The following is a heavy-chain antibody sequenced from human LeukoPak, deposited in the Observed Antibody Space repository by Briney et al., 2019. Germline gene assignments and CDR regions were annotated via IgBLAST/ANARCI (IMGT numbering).Heavy chain of an antibody. CDR1: GGSITNYY. CDR2: ISSRGDT. D-gene: IGHD5-18*01. CDR3: ASRPGYSYGLDY. Sequence: SETLSLTCIVSGGSITNYYWSWIRQPAGKGLQWIGRISSRGDTNYNPSLKSRVFMSIDRSKNQFSLKLLSLTAADTAVYYCASRPGYSYGLDYWGQGTLVTVSS. J-gene: IGHJ4*02. V-gene: IGHV4-4*07.